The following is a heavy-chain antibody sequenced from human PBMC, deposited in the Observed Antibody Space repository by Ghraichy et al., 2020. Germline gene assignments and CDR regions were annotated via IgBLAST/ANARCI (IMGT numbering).Heavy chain of an antibody. Sequence: GGSLRLSCVGSGFTFSSYSMNWVRQSPGKGLEWVSYITSSSRTRSYADSVKCRFTISRDNAQNSLYLQMNSLRDEDTGVYYCARGSTVVRFFYYDGMDVWGQGTTVTVSS. CDR3: ARGSTVVRFFYYDGMDV. J-gene: IGHJ6*02. D-gene: IGHD4-23*01. CDR2: ITSSSRTR. CDR1: GFTFSSYS. V-gene: IGHV3-48*02.